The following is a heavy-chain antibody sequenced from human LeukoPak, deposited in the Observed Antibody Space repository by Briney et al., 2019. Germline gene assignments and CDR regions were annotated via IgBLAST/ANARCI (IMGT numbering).Heavy chain of an antibody. J-gene: IGHJ4*02. D-gene: IGHD3-3*01. CDR1: GFTFSSYS. CDR2: ISSSSSTI. Sequence: GGSXRLSCAASGFTFSSYSMNWVRQAPGKGLEWVSYISSSSSTIYYADSVKGRFTISRDNAKNSLYLQMNSLRAEDTAVYYCARGYYDFWSGYDYWGQGTLVTVSS. CDR3: ARGYYDFWSGYDY. V-gene: IGHV3-48*01.